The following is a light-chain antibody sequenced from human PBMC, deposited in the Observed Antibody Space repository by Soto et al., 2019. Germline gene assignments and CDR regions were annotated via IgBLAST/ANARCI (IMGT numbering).Light chain of an antibody. CDR2: DVS. J-gene: IGLJ1*01. CDR1: SSDVGGYNY. V-gene: IGLV2-14*01. CDR3: SSYTSSSTLSV. Sequence: QSALTQTASVSGSPGQSITISCTGTSSDVGGYNYVSWYQQPPGKAPKLMIYDVSNRPSGVSNRFSGSKSGNTASLTISGLQAEEEADYYCSSYTSSSTLSVFGTGTKLTFL.